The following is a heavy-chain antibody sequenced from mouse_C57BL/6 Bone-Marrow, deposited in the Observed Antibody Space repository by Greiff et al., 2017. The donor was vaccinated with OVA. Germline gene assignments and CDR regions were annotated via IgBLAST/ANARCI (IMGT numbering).Heavy chain of an antibody. CDR1: GFSLTSYG. CDR3: ARIGGTTVVGYFDV. J-gene: IGHJ1*03. V-gene: IGHV2-2*01. CDR2: IWPGGST. Sequence: QVQLQQSGPGLVQPSPSLSITCTVSGFSLTSYGVHWVRQSPGKGLEWLGVIWPGGSTDYNAAFISSLSTSKDNSKFQVFFKMNSLQADDTAIYYCARIGGTTVVGYFDVWGTGTTVTVSS. D-gene: IGHD1-1*01.